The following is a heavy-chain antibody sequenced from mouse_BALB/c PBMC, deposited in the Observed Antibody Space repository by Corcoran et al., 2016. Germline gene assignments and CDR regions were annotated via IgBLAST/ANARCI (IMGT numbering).Heavy chain of an antibody. Sequence: EVQLQQSGPGLVKPGASMKISCQASGYSFTGYTMTWVKQSHGKNRAWIGLINPYNGGTSYNQKFKGKATLTVDKSSSTAYMELLSLTSEDSAVYYCARDYYGSSDVFAYWGQGTLVTVSA. D-gene: IGHD1-1*01. J-gene: IGHJ3*01. V-gene: IGHV1-18*01. CDR3: ARDYYGSSDVFAY. CDR1: GYSFTGYT. CDR2: INPYNGGT.